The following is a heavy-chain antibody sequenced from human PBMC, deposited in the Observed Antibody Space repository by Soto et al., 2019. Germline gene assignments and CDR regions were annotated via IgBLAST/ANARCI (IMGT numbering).Heavy chain of an antibody. J-gene: IGHJ4*02. V-gene: IGHV3-66*04. Sequence: GGSLRLSCAASGFTFSSYWMHWVRQAPGKGLEWVSVIYSGGSTYYADSVKGRFTISRDNSKNTLYLQMNSLRAEDTAVYYCARHITMDPLLLYWGQGTLVTVSS. CDR1: GFTFSSYW. D-gene: IGHD3-10*01. CDR2: IYSGGST. CDR3: ARHITMDPLLLY.